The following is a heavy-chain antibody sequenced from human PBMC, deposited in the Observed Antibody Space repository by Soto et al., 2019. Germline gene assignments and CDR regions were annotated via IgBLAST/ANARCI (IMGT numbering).Heavy chain of an antibody. D-gene: IGHD6-13*01. CDR2: IFSNDEK. J-gene: IGHJ5*02. V-gene: IGHV2-26*01. CDR3: ASPHSTTWYRFAP. Sequence: QVTVKESGPVLVKPTETLTLTCTVSGFSLSNAGLGVSWIRQPPGKALEWLAHIFSNDEKSYSTSLKSRLTISKATSKIEVVLTTTNMYPVDTANYACASPHSTTWYRFAPWGQGPLVTVSS. CDR1: GFSLSNAGLG.